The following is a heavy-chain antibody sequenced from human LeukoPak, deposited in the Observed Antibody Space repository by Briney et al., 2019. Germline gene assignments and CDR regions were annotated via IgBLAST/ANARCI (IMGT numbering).Heavy chain of an antibody. CDR3: ASEDGHNPNLGFDY. CDR1: GFSFSSYG. J-gene: IGHJ4*02. Sequence: GGSLRLSCAASGFSFSSYGMHWVRQAPGKGLEWVAVISYDGRNKYYADSVKGRFTISRDTFKNTLYLQMNSLRAEDTAVYYCASEDGHNPNLGFDYWGQGTLVTVSS. D-gene: IGHD5-24*01. V-gene: IGHV3-30*03. CDR2: ISYDGRNK.